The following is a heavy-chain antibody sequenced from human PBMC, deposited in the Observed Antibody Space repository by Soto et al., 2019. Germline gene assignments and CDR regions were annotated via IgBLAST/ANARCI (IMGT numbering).Heavy chain of an antibody. CDR1: GGSIRSGGYF. CDR2: IYYNSGRT. V-gene: IGHV4-31*03. J-gene: IGHJ6*04. CDR3: TRDKPLPYNSNSGKGYYAMEV. D-gene: IGHD3-10*01. Sequence: QVQLQESGPGLVKPSQTLSLTCIVSGGSIRSGGYFWSWIRQHPGKGLEWIGNIYYNSGRTYYTPSLKSRVSIAVDASKNQFSLDLRSVTAADTAVYFCTRDKPLPYNSNSGKGYYAMEVWGKGTTVIVST.